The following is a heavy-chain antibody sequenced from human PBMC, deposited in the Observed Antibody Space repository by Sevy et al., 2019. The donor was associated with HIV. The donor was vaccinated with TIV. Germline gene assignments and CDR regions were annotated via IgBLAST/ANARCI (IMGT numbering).Heavy chain of an antibody. V-gene: IGHV3-9*01. CDR3: AKDRRDLSRDFVP. J-gene: IGHJ5*02. CDR2: IGWNSGSI. Sequence: SLRLSCAASGFTFDDYAMHWVRQAPGKVLEWVSGIGWNSGSIGYADSVKGRFTISRDNARNSLYLEMNSLRPEDTAFYYCAKDRRDLSRDFVPWGQGTPVTVSS. CDR1: GFTFDDYA. D-gene: IGHD2-21*01.